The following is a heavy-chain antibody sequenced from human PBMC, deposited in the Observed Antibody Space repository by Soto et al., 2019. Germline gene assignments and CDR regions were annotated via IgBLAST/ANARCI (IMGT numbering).Heavy chain of an antibody. CDR3: AKVSRKGSAIDFDY. V-gene: IGHV1-8*01. CDR2: VNPNNGDT. Sequence: QVQLVQSGAELKKPGATVKVSCKASGYTFSHYDMNWVRQATGQGPEWIGWVNPNNGDTGYAQKFQGRVTLTTDSSTTSNYMEPTSLRSEDTAIYYCAKVSRKGSAIDFDYLGQGTLIIVSS. CDR1: GYTFSHYD. J-gene: IGHJ4*02. D-gene: IGHD3-10*01.